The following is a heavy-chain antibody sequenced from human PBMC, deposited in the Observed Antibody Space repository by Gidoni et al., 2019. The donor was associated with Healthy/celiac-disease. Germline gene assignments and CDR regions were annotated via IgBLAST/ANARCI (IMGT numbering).Heavy chain of an antibody. Sequence: QVQLVESGGGVVQPGRSLRLSCAASGFTFSSYGMHWVRHAPGKVLEWLAVISYDGSNKYDADSVKGRFTISRENSKNTLYLQMNSLRAEDTAVYYCAKDPYQLLPTYYYYYMDVWGKGTTVTVSS. CDR3: AKDPYQLLPTYYYYYMDV. D-gene: IGHD2-2*01. CDR2: ISYDGSNK. CDR1: GFTFSSYG. J-gene: IGHJ6*03. V-gene: IGHV3-30*18.